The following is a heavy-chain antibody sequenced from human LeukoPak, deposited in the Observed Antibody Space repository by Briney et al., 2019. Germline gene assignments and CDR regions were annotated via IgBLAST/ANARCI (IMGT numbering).Heavy chain of an antibody. CDR3: VREGAGGSGSYLAFDI. D-gene: IGHD3-10*01. CDR2: IKSKTDGGTT. V-gene: IGHV3-15*01. CDR1: GFTFSNAW. J-gene: IGHJ3*02. Sequence: GGSLRLSCAASGFTFSNAWMSWVRQAPGKGLEWVGRIKSKTDGGTTDYAAPVKGRFTISRDDSKNTLYLQMSSLKTEDTAVYYCVREGAGGSGSYLAFDIWGQGTMVTVSS.